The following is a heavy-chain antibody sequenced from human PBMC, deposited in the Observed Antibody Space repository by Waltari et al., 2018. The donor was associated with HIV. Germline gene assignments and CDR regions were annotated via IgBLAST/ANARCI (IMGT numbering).Heavy chain of an antibody. CDR1: GGSISSYY. CDR3: AREYCSSTSCSPNGRLGAFDI. J-gene: IGHJ3*02. D-gene: IGHD2-2*01. Sequence: QVQLQESGPGLVKASETLSLTCTVSGGSISSYYWSWIRKPAGKGREWIGRIYTSGSTNYNSSLKSRVTMSIDTSKNQFFLKLSSVTAADTAVYYCAREYCSSTSCSPNGRLGAFDIWGQGTMVTVSS. CDR2: IYTSGST. V-gene: IGHV4-4*07.